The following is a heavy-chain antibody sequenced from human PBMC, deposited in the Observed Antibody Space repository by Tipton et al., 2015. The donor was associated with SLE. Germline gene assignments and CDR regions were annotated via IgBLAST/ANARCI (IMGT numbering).Heavy chain of an antibody. CDR2: ISSSSSYI. D-gene: IGHD3-3*01. CDR3: ATFGRYDFWSGPDY. Sequence: SLRLSCAASGFTFSSYSMNWVRQAPGKGLEWVSSISSSSSYIYYADSVKGRFTISRDNAKNSLYLQMNSLRAEDTAVYYCATFGRYDFWSGPDYWGQGTLVTVSS. CDR1: GFTFSSYS. J-gene: IGHJ4*02. V-gene: IGHV3-21*01.